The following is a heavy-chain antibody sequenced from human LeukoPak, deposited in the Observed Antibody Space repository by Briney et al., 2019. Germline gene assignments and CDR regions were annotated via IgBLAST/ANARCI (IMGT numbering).Heavy chain of an antibody. CDR3: ARDRGWGGAFDI. J-gene: IGHJ3*02. CDR1: GFSFSKYG. V-gene: IGHV3-30*02. CDR2: IRFDGSNK. Sequence: GGSLRLSCAASGFSFSKYGMHWVRQAPGKGLEWVAFIRFDGSNKYYADSVKGRFTISRDNSKNTLCLQVNSLRAEDTAVYYCARDRGWGGAFDIWGQGTMVTVSS. D-gene: IGHD7-27*01.